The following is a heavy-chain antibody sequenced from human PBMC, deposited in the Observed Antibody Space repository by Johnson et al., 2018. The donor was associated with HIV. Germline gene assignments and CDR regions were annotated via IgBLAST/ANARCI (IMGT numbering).Heavy chain of an antibody. J-gene: IGHJ3*02. D-gene: IGHD2-15*01. Sequence: VQLVESVGGLVQPGGSLRLSCAASGFTFSSYWMSWVRQAPGKGLEWVANIKQDGNEKYSVDSVKGRFTIYRDNAKNSLYLQMNSLRVEDTAVYYCARDKYCSGGSCYLDAFDIWGQGTMVIVSS. CDR2: IKQDGNEK. V-gene: IGHV3-7*01. CDR3: ARDKYCSGGSCYLDAFDI. CDR1: GFTFSSYW.